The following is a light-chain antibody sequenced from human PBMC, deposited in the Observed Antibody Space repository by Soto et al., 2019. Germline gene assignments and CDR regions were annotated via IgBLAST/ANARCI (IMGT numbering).Light chain of an antibody. V-gene: IGKV1-5*01. CDR1: QSVSSW. CDR3: QQYNYYPYT. Sequence: DIQMTQSPSTLSASVGDTITITCRASQSVSSWLAWYHQKPGQAPKLLIYGASSLESGVPARFSGSGSWTEFSLTITSLQPDDFATYYCQQYNYYPYTFGGGTKLEIK. CDR2: GAS. J-gene: IGKJ2*01.